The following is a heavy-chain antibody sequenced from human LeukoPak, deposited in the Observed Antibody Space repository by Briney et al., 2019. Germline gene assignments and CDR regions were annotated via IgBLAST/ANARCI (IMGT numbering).Heavy chain of an antibody. J-gene: IGHJ6*02. CDR1: GASISRDNYY. CDR2: IFYTGNV. Sequence: SQTLSLTCSVSGASISRDNYYWSWIRQLPGGGLEWIGYIFYTGNVYYNPSLQSRVTISVDPPKNQFSLRLTSVTAADTAVYYCARVRGYSGYDPHYGMDVWGQGTTVTVSS. CDR3: ARVRGYSGYDPHYGMDV. V-gene: IGHV4-31*03. D-gene: IGHD5-12*01.